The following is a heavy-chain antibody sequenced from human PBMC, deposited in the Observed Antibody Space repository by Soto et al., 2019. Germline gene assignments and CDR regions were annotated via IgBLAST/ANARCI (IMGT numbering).Heavy chain of an antibody. D-gene: IGHD5-12*01. Sequence: QVQLQESGPGLVKPSQTLSLTCTVSGGSISSGDYYWSWIRQPPGKGLEWIGYIYYSGSTYYNPSLKSRVTISVDTSKNQFSLKLSSVTAADTAVYYCARGPPSDGYHENWFDPWGQGTLVTVSS. CDR1: GGSISSGDYY. CDR3: ARGPPSDGYHENWFDP. V-gene: IGHV4-30-4*01. CDR2: IYYSGST. J-gene: IGHJ5*02.